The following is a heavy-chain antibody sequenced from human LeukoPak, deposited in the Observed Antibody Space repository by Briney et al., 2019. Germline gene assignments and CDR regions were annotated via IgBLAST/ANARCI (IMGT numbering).Heavy chain of an antibody. Sequence: GGSLRLSCAASGFTFSSYSMNWVRQAPGKGLEWVSYISSSSSTIYYADSVKGRFTISRDNAKNSLYLQMNSLRAEDTAVYYCARGPGYSSGWYGDWGQGTLVTVSS. CDR2: ISSSSSTI. V-gene: IGHV3-48*04. CDR3: ARGPGYSSGWYGD. J-gene: IGHJ4*02. D-gene: IGHD6-19*01. CDR1: GFTFSSYS.